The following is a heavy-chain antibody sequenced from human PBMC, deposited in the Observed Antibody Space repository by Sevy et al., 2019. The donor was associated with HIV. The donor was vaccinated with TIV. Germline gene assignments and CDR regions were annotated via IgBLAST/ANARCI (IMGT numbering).Heavy chain of an antibody. Sequence: GGSLRLSCAASGFTFSSYGMHWVRQAPGKGLEWVAVIWYDGSNNYYADSVKGRFTISRDNSKNTLYLQMNSLRAEDTAVYYCARAGDTYYYDSSGYGVDYWGQGTLVTVSS. CDR1: GFTFSSYG. J-gene: IGHJ4*02. CDR3: ARAGDTYYYDSSGYGVDY. V-gene: IGHV3-33*01. D-gene: IGHD3-22*01. CDR2: IWYDGSNN.